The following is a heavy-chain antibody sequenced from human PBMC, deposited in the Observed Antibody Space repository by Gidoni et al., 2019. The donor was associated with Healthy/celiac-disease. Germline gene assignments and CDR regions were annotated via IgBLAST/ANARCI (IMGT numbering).Heavy chain of an antibody. V-gene: IGHV4-39*01. CDR1: GGSISSSSYY. CDR3: ASDGGILTGYYHLDAFDI. D-gene: IGHD3-9*01. CDR2: ISYSGST. J-gene: IGHJ3*02. Sequence: QLQLQASGPGLVKPSETLSLTCTVSGGSISSSSYYWGWIRQPPGKGLEWIGSISYSGSTYYNPSLKSRVTISVDTSKNQFSLKLSSVTAADTAVYYCASDGGILTGYYHLDAFDIWGQGTMVTVSS.